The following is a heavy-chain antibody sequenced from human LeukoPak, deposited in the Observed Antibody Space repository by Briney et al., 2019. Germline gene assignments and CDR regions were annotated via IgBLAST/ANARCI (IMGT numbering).Heavy chain of an antibody. CDR1: GYTFTGYY. D-gene: IGHD6-19*01. Sequence: ASVKVSCKASGYTFTGYYMHWVRQAPGQGLEWMGWLNPNSGGTNYAQKFQGRVTMTRDTSISTAYMELSRLRSDDTAVYYCARSKIAVAGTSGIDYWGQGTLVTVSS. CDR3: ARSKIAVAGTSGIDY. V-gene: IGHV1-2*02. CDR2: LNPNSGGT. J-gene: IGHJ4*02.